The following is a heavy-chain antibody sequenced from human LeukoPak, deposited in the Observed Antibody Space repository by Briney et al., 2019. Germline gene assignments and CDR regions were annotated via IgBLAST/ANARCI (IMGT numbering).Heavy chain of an antibody. Sequence: PSETLTLTCTVSGGSSSSYYWSWIRQPPGKELEWIGYIYYSGSTNYNPSLKSRLSISVDRSKNQFSLKLKSVTAADTAVYYCARDNSALDYWGQGTLVTVSS. CDR2: IYYSGST. V-gene: IGHV4-59*01. J-gene: IGHJ4*02. D-gene: IGHD2-21*01. CDR1: GGSSSSYY. CDR3: ARDNSALDY.